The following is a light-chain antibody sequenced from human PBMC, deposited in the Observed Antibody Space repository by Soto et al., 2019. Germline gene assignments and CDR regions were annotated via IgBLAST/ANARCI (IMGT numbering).Light chain of an antibody. CDR1: QSVSSSC. CDR3: QQYCSSPIT. CDR2: DAY. J-gene: IGKJ5*01. V-gene: IGKV3-20*01. Sequence: IVLTQSPGTLSLSPGERATLSCRASQSVSSSCLGWYQQKPGQAPRLLIYDAYSRVTGSPDRFSGSGSGTDFTLTISRLEPEDFAVYYCQQYCSSPITFGQGTRLEIK.